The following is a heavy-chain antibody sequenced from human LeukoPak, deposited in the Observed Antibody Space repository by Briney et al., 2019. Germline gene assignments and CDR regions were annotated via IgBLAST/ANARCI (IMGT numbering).Heavy chain of an antibody. CDR2: TYYRSKWYN. CDR1: GDSVSINSAA. D-gene: IGHD3-22*01. J-gene: IGHJ4*02. V-gene: IGHV6-1*01. Sequence: SQTLSLTCAISGDSVSINSAAWNWIRQSPSRGLEWLGRTYYRSKWYNDYAVSVKSRITINPDTSKNQFSLQLNSVTPEDTAVYYCARDSYYYDSSGYFYFDYWGQGTLVTVSS. CDR3: ARDSYYYDSSGYFYFDY.